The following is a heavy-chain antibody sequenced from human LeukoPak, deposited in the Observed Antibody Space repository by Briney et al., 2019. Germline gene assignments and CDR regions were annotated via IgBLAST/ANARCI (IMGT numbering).Heavy chain of an antibody. V-gene: IGHV3-11*06. CDR2: ISSGSTYT. CDR1: GFTVSDYY. CDR3: ARLSSSSTNWFDA. D-gene: IGHD6-19*01. J-gene: IGHJ5*02. Sequence: GGSLRLSCAASGFTVSDYYLSWIRQAPGKGLEWVSYISSGSTYTNYADSVKGRFTISRDNAKNSLFLQMNSLRAEDTAVYFCARLSSSSTNWFDAWGQGTLVTVSS.